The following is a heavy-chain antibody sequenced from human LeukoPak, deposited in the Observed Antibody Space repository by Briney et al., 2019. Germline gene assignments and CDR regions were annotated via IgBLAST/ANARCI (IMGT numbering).Heavy chain of an antibody. J-gene: IGHJ3*02. Sequence: GGSLRLSCAASGFTFSSYSMNWVRQAPGKGLEWVSYISSSSSTIYYADSAKGRFTISRDNAKNSLYLQMDSLRDEDTAVYYCARSEYYYDSSGYRPFDIWGQGTMVTVSS. CDR2: ISSSSSTI. V-gene: IGHV3-48*02. CDR1: GFTFSSYS. D-gene: IGHD3-22*01. CDR3: ARSEYYYDSSGYRPFDI.